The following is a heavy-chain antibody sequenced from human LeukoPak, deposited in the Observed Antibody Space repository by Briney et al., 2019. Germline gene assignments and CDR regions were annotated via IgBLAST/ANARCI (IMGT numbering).Heavy chain of an antibody. V-gene: IGHV1-2*02. CDR3: VRDGSFDI. D-gene: IGHD3-10*01. CDR2: ISPNSGGT. CDR1: GYTXTGYY. J-gene: IGHJ3*02. Sequence: ASVKVSCKTSGYTXTGYYIHWVRQAPGQGPEWMGWISPNSGGTNYAQKFQDRVSMTRDTSINIAYMELSRLRSDDTAVYYCVRDGSFDIWGQGTMVTVSS.